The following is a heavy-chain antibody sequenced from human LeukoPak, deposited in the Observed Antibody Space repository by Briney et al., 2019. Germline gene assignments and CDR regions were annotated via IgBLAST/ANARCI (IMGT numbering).Heavy chain of an antibody. CDR3: ARKFRDGYQAAWYFDY. CDR2: IRYDGSKT. D-gene: IGHD5-24*01. Sequence: GGSLRLSCAASGFAFSTYGIHWARQAPGKGLEWVAFIRYDGSKTHYADSVKGRFTISRDNSKNMVYLQMNSLRSEDTAVYYCARKFRDGYQAAWYFDYWGQGTLVTVSS. J-gene: IGHJ4*02. CDR1: GFAFSTYG. V-gene: IGHV3-30*02.